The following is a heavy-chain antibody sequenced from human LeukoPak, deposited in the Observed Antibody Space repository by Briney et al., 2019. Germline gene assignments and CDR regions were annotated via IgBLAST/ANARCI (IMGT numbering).Heavy chain of an antibody. CDR1: GGSFSGYY. D-gene: IGHD1-1*01. V-gene: IGHV4-59*01. CDR3: ARDPGRGLNWNRIPQYYFDY. CDR2: IYYSGST. Sequence: PSETLSLTCAVYGGSFSGYYWSWIRQPPGKGLEWIGYIYYSGSTNYNPSLKSRVTISVDTSKNQFSLKLSSVTAADTAVYYCARDPGRGLNWNRIPQYYFDYWGQGTLVTVSS. J-gene: IGHJ4*02.